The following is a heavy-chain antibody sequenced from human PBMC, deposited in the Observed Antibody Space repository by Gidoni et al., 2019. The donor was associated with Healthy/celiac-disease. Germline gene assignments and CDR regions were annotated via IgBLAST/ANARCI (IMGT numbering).Heavy chain of an antibody. J-gene: IGHJ3*02. CDR1: GGSFSGYY. V-gene: IGHV4-34*01. D-gene: IGHD2-2*01. CDR3: ASIVVPAAIDAFDI. Sequence: QVQLQQWGAGLLKPSETLSLTCAVSGGSFSGYYWSWLRQPPGKGLEWIGEINHSGSTTYSPSLKSRVTISVDTSKNQFSLKLSSVTAADTAVYYCASIVVPAAIDAFDIWGQGTMVTVSS. CDR2: INHSGST.